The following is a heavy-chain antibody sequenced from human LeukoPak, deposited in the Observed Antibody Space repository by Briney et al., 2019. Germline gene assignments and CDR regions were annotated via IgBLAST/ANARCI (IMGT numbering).Heavy chain of an antibody. J-gene: IGHJ4*02. V-gene: IGHV4-34*01. CDR1: GGSFSGYY. Sequence: SETLSLTFAVYGGSFSGYYWSWIRQPPGKGLEWIGEINHSGSTNYNPSLKSRVTISVDTSKNQFSLKLSSVTAADTAVYYCARDYYGSGSPKHPDWGQGTLVTVSS. CDR3: ARDYYGSGSPKHPD. D-gene: IGHD3-10*01. CDR2: INHSGST.